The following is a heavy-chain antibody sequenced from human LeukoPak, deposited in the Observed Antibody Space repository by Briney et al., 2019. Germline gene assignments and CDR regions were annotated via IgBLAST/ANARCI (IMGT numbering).Heavy chain of an antibody. CDR2: INHSGST. Sequence: SETLSLTCAVYGGSFSGYYWSWVRQPPGKGLEWIGEINHSGSTNYNPSLKSRVTISVDTSKNQFSLKLSSVTAADTAVYYCARASRGTFGYMDVWGKGTTVTVSS. CDR3: ARASRGTFGYMDV. V-gene: IGHV4-34*01. D-gene: IGHD2-2*01. J-gene: IGHJ6*03. CDR1: GGSFSGYY.